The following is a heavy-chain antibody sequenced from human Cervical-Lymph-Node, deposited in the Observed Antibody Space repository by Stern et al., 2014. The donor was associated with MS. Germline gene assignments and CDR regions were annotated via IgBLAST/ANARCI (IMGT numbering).Heavy chain of an antibody. CDR2: ISYDGNHK. Sequence: QMQLVQSGGAVVQPGRSLRLSCAASGFTFSSYGMHWVRQAQGQGLEWGTVISYDGNHKYYAASVKGRFTISRDNSKNTLHLQMNSVTPDDTAIYYCARDYEDTSMLFDHWGQGTLVTVSS. J-gene: IGHJ4*02. CDR3: ARDYEDTSMLFDH. CDR1: GFTFSSYG. V-gene: IGHV3-30*03. D-gene: IGHD2-8*01.